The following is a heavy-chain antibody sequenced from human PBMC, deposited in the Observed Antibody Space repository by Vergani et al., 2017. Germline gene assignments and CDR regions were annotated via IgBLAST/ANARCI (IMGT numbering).Heavy chain of an antibody. J-gene: IGHJ6*02. CDR3: ARYQQGYYYGSGRYRGYYYYYGMDV. CDR2: INSDGSST. V-gene: IGHV3-74*02. CDR1: GFTFSSYW. Sequence: EVQLVESGGGLVQPGGSLRLSCAASGFTFSSYWMHWVRQAPGKGLVWVSRINSDGSSTSYADSVKGRFTISRDNAKNTLYLQMNSLRAEDTAVYYCARYQQGYYYGSGRYRGYYYYYGMDVWGQGTTVTVSS. D-gene: IGHD3-10*01.